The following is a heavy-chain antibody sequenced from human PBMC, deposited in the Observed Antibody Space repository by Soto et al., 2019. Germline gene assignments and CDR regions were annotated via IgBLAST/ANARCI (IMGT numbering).Heavy chain of an antibody. J-gene: IGHJ6*02. CDR2: IYYSGST. V-gene: IGHV4-59*12. CDR1: GGSISSYY. CDR3: ARGGTYSSSRLVRGMDV. D-gene: IGHD6-6*01. Sequence: PSETLSLTCTVSGGSISSYYWSWIRQPPGKGLEWIGDIYYSGSTNYNPSLKSRVTISVDTSKNQFSLKLSSVTAADTAVYYCARGGTYSSSRLVRGMDVWGQGTTVTVSS.